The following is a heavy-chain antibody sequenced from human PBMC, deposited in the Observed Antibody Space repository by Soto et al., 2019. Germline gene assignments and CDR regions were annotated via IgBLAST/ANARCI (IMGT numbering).Heavy chain of an antibody. Sequence: ASVKVSCKASGYSFTNNDVSWVRQATGQGLEWMGWMNPGSGDTGYAQKFQGRVTMTRDISIATAYMELSSLRSDDTAIYYCARMATFGSLNWFDPWGQGTLVTAPQ. CDR3: ARMATFGSLNWFDP. J-gene: IGHJ5*02. D-gene: IGHD3-16*01. CDR2: MNPGSGDT. CDR1: GYSFTNND. V-gene: IGHV1-8*01.